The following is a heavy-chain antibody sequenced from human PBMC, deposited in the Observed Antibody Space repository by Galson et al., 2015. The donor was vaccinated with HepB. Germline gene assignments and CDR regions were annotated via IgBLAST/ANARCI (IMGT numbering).Heavy chain of an antibody. Sequence: SLRLSCAASGFTFSNAWMSWVRQAPGKGLEWVGRIKSKTDGGTTDYAAPVKGRFTISREESKNTLYLQMYSLKTEDTAVYYCTTDPYSGSYAWVGSDAFDIWGQGTMVTVSS. J-gene: IGHJ3*02. V-gene: IGHV3-15*01. D-gene: IGHD1-26*01. CDR3: TTDPYSGSYAWVGSDAFDI. CDR1: GFTFSNAW. CDR2: IKSKTDGGTT.